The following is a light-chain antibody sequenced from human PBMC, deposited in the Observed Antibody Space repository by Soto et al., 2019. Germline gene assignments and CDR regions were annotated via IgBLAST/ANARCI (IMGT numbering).Light chain of an antibody. CDR3: QQYNSFSLT. J-gene: IGKJ1*01. V-gene: IGKV1-5*01. CDR2: AAS. CDR1: QSFNSW. Sequence: DIQMTQSPSTLSAAVGDRVTITCRASQSFNSWVAWYQQKPGKAPKLLIYAASSLETGVPSRFSGSGSGTEFTLTISSLQPDDFAIYYCQQYNSFSLTFGQGTKVEIK.